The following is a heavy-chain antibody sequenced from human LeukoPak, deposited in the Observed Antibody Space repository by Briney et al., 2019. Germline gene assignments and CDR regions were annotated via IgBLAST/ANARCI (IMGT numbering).Heavy chain of an antibody. J-gene: IGHJ6*02. V-gene: IGHV1-18*01. D-gene: IGHD2-15*01. CDR1: GYTFTSYG. CDR2: ISTYNGNT. Sequence: GASVKVSCKAPGYTFTSYGLTWVRQAPGQGLEWMGWISTYNGNTNYAQKLQGRVTMTTDTSTSTAYMELRSLRSDDTAVYYCARVPTESYSYYYYGMDVWGQGTTVTVSS. CDR3: ARVPTESYSYYYYGMDV.